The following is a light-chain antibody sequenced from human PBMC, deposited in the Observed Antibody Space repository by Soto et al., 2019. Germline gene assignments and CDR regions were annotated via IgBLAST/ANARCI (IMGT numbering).Light chain of an antibody. CDR2: SAS. CDR3: QQLTRYQLA. J-gene: IGKJ4*01. CDR1: QGMSTY. V-gene: IGKV1-9*01. Sequence: DIQLTQSPSFLSASVGDTVTITCRASQGMSTYLAWYQQKPGKVPKLLIRSASTLQSGVPPRFSGGGSGTEFTLTISTLQPDDSGIYYCQQLTRYQLAFGGGTNVEIK.